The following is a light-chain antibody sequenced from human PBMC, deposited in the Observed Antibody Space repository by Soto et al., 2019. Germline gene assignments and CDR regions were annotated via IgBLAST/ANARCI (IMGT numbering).Light chain of an antibody. CDR2: AAS. V-gene: IGKV1-39*01. CDR1: QSISGY. CDR3: QQSYSAPIT. Sequence: DIQMTQSPPSLSASVGDRFTIACRASQSISGYLNWYQQKPGKAPKFLIYAASSLQSGVPSRFSGSGSGTDFTLTISSLQPEDFATYYCQQSYSAPITFGQGTRLEIK. J-gene: IGKJ5*01.